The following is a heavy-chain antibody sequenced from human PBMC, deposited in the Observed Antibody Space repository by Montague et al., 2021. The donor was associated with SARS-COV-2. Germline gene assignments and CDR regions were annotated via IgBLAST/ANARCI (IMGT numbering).Heavy chain of an antibody. Sequence: SETLSLTCSVPSGSTSNYYWTWIRQSPGKGLQWIGYIFYTGSTKFNPSLKSRVSMSLDTSKNHFSLRLSAVTAADTARYYCARAQNICFIANCVNYFDLWGLGALVTVSS. CDR3: ARAQNICFIANCVNYFDL. D-gene: IGHD2-15*01. CDR1: SGSTSNYY. J-gene: IGHJ4*02. CDR2: IFYTGST. V-gene: IGHV4-59*01.